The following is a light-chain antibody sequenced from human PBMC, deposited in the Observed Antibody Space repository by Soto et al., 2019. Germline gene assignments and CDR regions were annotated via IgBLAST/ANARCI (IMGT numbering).Light chain of an antibody. J-gene: IGKJ2*01. CDR1: QSVLSRSNNKNC. Sequence: DIVMTQSPESLAVSLGERATINCKSSQSVLSRSNNKNCLAWYQQKSGQPPKLLIYWASARESGVPDRFSGSGSETDFTLTISSLQAEDVAEYYCLQTYTVPRTFGQGTNLDIK. CDR2: WAS. V-gene: IGKV4-1*01. CDR3: LQTYTVPRT.